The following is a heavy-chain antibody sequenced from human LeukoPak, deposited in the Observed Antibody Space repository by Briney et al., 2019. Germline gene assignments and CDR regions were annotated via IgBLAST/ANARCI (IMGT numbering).Heavy chain of an antibody. V-gene: IGHV4-61*02. D-gene: IGHD3-16*01. CDR2: IYTSGNT. J-gene: IGHJ4*02. CDR1: GGSISSGRYY. Sequence: SETLSLTCTVSGGSISSGRYYWSWIRQPAGKGLEWIGRIYTSGNTNYNPSLKSRVIISLDTSKNQFSLKLSSVTAADTAVYYCATQQGGFDYWGQGTLVTVSS. CDR3: ATQQGGFDY.